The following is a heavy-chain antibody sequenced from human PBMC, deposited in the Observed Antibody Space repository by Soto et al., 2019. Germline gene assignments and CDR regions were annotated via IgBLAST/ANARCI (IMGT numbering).Heavy chain of an antibody. V-gene: IGHV4-34*01. CDR2: INHSGTI. Sequence: SETLSLTCAVYGGSFSGYYWTWIRQPPGKGLEWIGEINHSGTINFDPSLKSRLTISLDTSKKHFSLKLSSVTDADTAAYYCARADRTLVTSYSLDVWGQGTTVTVSS. CDR1: GGSFSGYY. CDR3: ARADRTLVTSYSLDV. D-gene: IGHD2-21*02. J-gene: IGHJ6*02.